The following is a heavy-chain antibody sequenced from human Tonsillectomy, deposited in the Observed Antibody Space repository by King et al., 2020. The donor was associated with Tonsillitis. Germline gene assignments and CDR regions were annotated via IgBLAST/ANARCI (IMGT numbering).Heavy chain of an antibody. J-gene: IGHJ3*02. CDR2: ISSSSIYI. CDR1: GFTFSSYN. D-gene: IGHD6-19*01. V-gene: IGHV3-21*01. Sequence: VQLVESGGGLVKPGGSLRLSCAASGFTFSSYNMYWVRQAPGKGLEWGSSISSSSIYIYYADSVKGRFTISRDNAKNSLYLQMNSLRAEVSAVYYCARARSSGWPDAFDIWGQGTMVTVSS. CDR3: ARARSSGWPDAFDI.